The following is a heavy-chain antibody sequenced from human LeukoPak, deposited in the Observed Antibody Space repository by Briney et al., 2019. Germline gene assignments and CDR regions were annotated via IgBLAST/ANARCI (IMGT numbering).Heavy chain of an antibody. CDR3: ARGHRIAAAGTGYYYVMDV. V-gene: IGHV1-69*01. J-gene: IGHJ6*02. D-gene: IGHD6-13*01. CDR1: GGTFSSYA. Sequence: SVKVSCKASGGTFSSYAISWVRQAPGQGLEWMGGIIPIFGTANYAQKFQGRVTITADESTTTAYMELSSLKSEDTAVYYCARGHRIAAAGTGYYYVMDVWGQGTTVTVSS. CDR2: IIPIFGTA.